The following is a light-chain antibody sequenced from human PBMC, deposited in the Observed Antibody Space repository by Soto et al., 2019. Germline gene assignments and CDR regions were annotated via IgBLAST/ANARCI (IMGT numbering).Light chain of an antibody. CDR2: WAS. CDR3: QQYYNTPLT. CDR1: QSVLYNSNNKNY. Sequence: DIVMTQSPDSLAVSLGERATINCKSSQSVLYNSNNKNYLVWYQQKPGQPPKLLIYWASTLDSGVPDRFSGSGSGTDFTLTISSLQAEDVAVYYCQQYYNTPLTFVGGTKVEIK. V-gene: IGKV4-1*01. J-gene: IGKJ4*01.